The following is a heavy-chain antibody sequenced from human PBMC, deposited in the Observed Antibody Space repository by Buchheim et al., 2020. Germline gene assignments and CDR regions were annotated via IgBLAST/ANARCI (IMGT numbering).Heavy chain of an antibody. D-gene: IGHD1-26*01. CDR1: GYTFTSXY. CDR3: ARDCRSGSFLGWFDP. Sequence: QVQLVQSGAEVKKPGASVKVSCKASGYTFTSXYMHWVRQAPGQGLEWMGIINPSGGSTSYAQKFQGRVXMTRDTSTSTVYMELSSLRSEDTAEYYCARDCRSGSFLGWFDPWGQGTL. V-gene: IGHV1-46*01. CDR2: INPSGGST. J-gene: IGHJ5*02.